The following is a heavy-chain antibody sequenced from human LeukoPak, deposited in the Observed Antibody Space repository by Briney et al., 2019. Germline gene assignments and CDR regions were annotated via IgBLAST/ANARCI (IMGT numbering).Heavy chain of an antibody. J-gene: IGHJ4*02. CDR1: GGSFSGYY. D-gene: IGHD6-6*01. CDR3: ARSVRRSSSSQNGG. V-gene: IGHV4-34*01. Sequence: SETLSLTCAVYGGSFSGYYWSWIRQPPGKGLEWIGEINHSGSTNYNPSLKSRVTISVDMSKNQFSLKLSSVTAADTAVYYCARSVRRSSSSQNGGWGQGTLVTVSS. CDR2: INHSGST.